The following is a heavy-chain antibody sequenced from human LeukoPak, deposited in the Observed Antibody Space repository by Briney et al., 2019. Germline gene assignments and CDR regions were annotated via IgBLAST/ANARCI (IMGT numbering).Heavy chain of an antibody. V-gene: IGHV3-23*01. CDR2: ILGSGSSR. J-gene: IGHJ4*02. CDR3: ARGSI. Sequence: GGPLRLSCAASGFTFSNFGMSWVRQAPGKGLEWVSTILGSGSSRYYTDSVKGRFTISRDNSKSTLYLQMNSLNSEDTAVYYCARGSIWGQGTLVTVSS. CDR1: GFTFSNFG. D-gene: IGHD6-6*01.